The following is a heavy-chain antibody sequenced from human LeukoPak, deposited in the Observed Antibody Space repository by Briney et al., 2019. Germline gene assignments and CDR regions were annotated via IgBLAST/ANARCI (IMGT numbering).Heavy chain of an antibody. CDR3: AKGEAIRYFDWLLYD. D-gene: IGHD3-9*01. Sequence: GRSLRLSCAASGFTFDDYAMHWVRQAPGKGLEWVSGISWNSGNIYYEDSVKGRLTISRDNAKNSLYLQMNSLRAEDTALYYCAKGEAIRYFDWLLYDWGQGIPVTVSS. CDR2: ISWNSGNI. J-gene: IGHJ4*02. CDR1: GFTFDDYA. V-gene: IGHV3-9*01.